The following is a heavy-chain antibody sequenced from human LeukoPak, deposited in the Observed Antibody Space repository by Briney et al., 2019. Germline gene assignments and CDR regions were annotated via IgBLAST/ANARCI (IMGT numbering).Heavy chain of an antibody. CDR1: GFTFSSYW. CDR3: ARGTEINFDY. D-gene: IGHD1-1*01. Sequence: GGSLRLSCAASGFTFSSYWMTWVRQAPGKGLEGVANIKQDGSEKYYVDSVKGRFTISRDNAKNSLNLQMNSLRVEDTAVYYCARGTEINFDYWGQGTLVTVSS. V-gene: IGHV3-7*01. J-gene: IGHJ4*02. CDR2: IKQDGSEK.